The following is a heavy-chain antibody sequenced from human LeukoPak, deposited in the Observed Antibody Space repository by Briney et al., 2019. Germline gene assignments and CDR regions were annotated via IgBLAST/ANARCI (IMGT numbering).Heavy chain of an antibody. J-gene: IGHJ3*02. D-gene: IGHD5-24*01. CDR2: ISSSGSTI. CDR3: ARRDARWLQVDAFDI. V-gene: IGHV3-11*01. Sequence: WGSLRLSCAASGFTFSDYYMSWLRQAPGKGLEWVSYISSSGSTIYYADSVKGRFTISRDNAKNSLYLQMNSLRAEDTAVYYCARRDARWLQVDAFDIWGQGTMVTVSS. CDR1: GFTFSDYY.